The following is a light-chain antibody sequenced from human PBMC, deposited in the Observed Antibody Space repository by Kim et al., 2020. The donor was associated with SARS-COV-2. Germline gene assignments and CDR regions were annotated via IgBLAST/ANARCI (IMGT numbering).Light chain of an antibody. V-gene: IGKV4-1*01. CDR2: WAS. J-gene: IGKJ1*01. CDR1: QSVLYSSNNKNY. Sequence: TINCKTSQSVLYSSNNKNYLAWYQQKPGQPPKLLIYWASTRESGVPDRFSCSGSGTDFTLTISSLQAEDVAVYYCQQYYSTLTWTFGQGTKVDIK. CDR3: QQYYSTLTWT.